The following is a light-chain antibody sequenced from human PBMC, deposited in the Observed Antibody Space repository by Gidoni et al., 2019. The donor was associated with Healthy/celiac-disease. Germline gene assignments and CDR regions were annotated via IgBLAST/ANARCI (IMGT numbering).Light chain of an antibody. CDR3: QQRSNWPPALT. V-gene: IGKV3-11*01. CDR2: DAS. J-gene: IGKJ4*01. CDR1: QSVSSY. Sequence: EIVLTQSPATLSLSPGERATLSCRASQSVSSYLAWYQQKPVQAPRLLIYDASNRATGIPARCSGSGSGTDFTLTISSLEPEDVAVYYCQQRSNWPPALTFGGGTKVEIK.